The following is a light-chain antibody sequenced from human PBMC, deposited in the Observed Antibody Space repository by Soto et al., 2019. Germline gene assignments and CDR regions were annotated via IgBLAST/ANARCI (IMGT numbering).Light chain of an antibody. V-gene: IGLV2-8*01. CDR2: EVT. Sequence: QSALTQPPSASGSPGQSVTMSCTGTSSDVGRYNFVSWYQQHSGKAPKLIIYEVTKRPPGVPDRFSASKSGNTASLTVSGLLAEDEADYYCSSYAGSDNLVFGGGTKVTVL. CDR1: SSDVGRYNF. J-gene: IGLJ3*02. CDR3: SSYAGSDNLV.